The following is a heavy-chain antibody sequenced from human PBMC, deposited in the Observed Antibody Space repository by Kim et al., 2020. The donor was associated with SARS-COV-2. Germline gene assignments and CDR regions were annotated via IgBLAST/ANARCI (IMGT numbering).Heavy chain of an antibody. J-gene: IGHJ6*02. D-gene: IGHD3-22*01. Sequence: GGSLRLSCAASGFTFSSYSMNWVRQAPGKGLEWVSYISSSSSTIYYADSVKGRFTISRDNAKNSLYLQMNSLRDEDTAVYYCARGGSGYYSLAYYYYGMDVWGQGTTVTVSS. CDR1: GFTFSSYS. CDR3: ARGGSGYYSLAYYYYGMDV. CDR2: ISSSSSTI. V-gene: IGHV3-48*02.